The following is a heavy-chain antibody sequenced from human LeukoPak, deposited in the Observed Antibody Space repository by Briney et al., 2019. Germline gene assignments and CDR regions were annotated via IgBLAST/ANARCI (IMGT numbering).Heavy chain of an antibody. V-gene: IGHV3-23*01. Sequence: GGSLRLSCAASGFTFSSYGMSWVRQAPGKGLEWVSAISGSGGSTYYADSVKGRFTISRDNSKNTLYLQMNSLRTEDTVVYYCAKSGNNRFDYWGQGTLVTVSS. CDR2: ISGSGGST. CDR1: GFTFSSYG. CDR3: AKSGNNRFDY. J-gene: IGHJ4*02. D-gene: IGHD4-23*01.